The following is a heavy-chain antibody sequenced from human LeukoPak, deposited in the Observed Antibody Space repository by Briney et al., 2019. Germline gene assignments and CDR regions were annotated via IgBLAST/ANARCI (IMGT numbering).Heavy chain of an antibody. Sequence: SETLSLTCTVSGGSISRYYWSWIRQPAGKGLEWIGRIYTSGSTNYNPSLKSRVTISVDMSKNQFSLRLSSVTATDTAVYYCVTGGGWLPDYWGQGTLVTVSS. CDR2: IYTSGST. J-gene: IGHJ4*02. D-gene: IGHD3-22*01. CDR1: GGSISRYY. CDR3: VTGGGWLPDY. V-gene: IGHV4-4*07.